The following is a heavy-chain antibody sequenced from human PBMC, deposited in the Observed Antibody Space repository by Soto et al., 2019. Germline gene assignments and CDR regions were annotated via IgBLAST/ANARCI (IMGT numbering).Heavy chain of an antibody. Sequence: EVQLVESGGGLVQPGGSLILSCGASGFTFSNYGMIWVRQAPGKGLEWVSYISGSSSPIFYADSVKGRFTISRDNAKNTVVLQMDSLRAEDTAIYYCAKDSNKYSSSLRGRYFDYWGQGTLVTVSS. D-gene: IGHD3-22*01. CDR3: AKDSNKYSSSLRGRYFDY. V-gene: IGHV3-48*01. CDR1: GFTFSNYG. J-gene: IGHJ4*02. CDR2: ISGSSSPI.